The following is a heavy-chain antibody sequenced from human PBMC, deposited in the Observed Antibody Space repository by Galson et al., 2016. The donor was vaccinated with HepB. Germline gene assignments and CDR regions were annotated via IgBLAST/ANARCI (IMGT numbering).Heavy chain of an antibody. CDR1: GASFSTSYW. D-gene: IGHD3-22*01. Sequence: LSLTCAVSGASFSTSYWWSWVRQPPGRGLEWIGEIYYNGGTNYNPSLQSRVSISLDKSENHFSLRLSSVTAADTAVYYCARLSAGGYSYWYFDLWGRGTLVTVSS. V-gene: IGHV4-4*02. J-gene: IGHJ2*01. CDR2: IYYNGGT. CDR3: ARLSAGGYSYWYFDL.